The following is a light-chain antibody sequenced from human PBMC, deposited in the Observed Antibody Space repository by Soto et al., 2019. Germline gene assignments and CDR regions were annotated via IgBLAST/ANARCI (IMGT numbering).Light chain of an antibody. V-gene: IGLV2-14*01. CDR1: SSDVGGYNY. J-gene: IGLJ1*01. CDR3: SSYTSSSTYV. CDR2: DVS. Sequence: QSVLTQPASVSGSPGQSITISCTGTSSDVGGYNYVSWYQQHPGKAPKLMIYDVSNRPSGVSNRFSGSKSGNTASLTISGLQAEDEADYYSSSYTSSSTYVCGTGTKVTVL.